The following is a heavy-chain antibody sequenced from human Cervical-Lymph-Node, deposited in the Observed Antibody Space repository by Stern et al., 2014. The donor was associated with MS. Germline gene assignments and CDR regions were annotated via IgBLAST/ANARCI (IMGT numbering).Heavy chain of an antibody. J-gene: IGHJ4*02. D-gene: IGHD6-13*01. CDR2: IIPIFGTA. Sequence: VQLVESGAEVKKPGSSVKVSCKASGGTFSSYAISWGRQAPGQGLEWMGGIIPIFGTANYAQKIQGRVTITADESTSTAYMELSSLRSEDTAVYYCVFAAAVHPTSDYWGQGTLVTVSS. V-gene: IGHV1-69*01. CDR1: GGTFSSYA. CDR3: VFAAAVHPTSDY.